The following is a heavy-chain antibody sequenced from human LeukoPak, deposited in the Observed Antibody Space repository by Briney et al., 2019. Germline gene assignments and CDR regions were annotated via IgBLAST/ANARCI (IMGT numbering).Heavy chain of an antibody. CDR3: ARAGLNGDYVSDS. Sequence: SQTLSLTCTVSGGSISSGSYYWSWIRQPAGKGLEWIGRIYTSGSTNYNPSLKSRVTISVDTSKNQFSLKLSSVTAADTAVYYCARAGLNGDYVSDSWGQGTLVTVSS. CDR2: IYTSGST. J-gene: IGHJ4*02. V-gene: IGHV4-61*02. CDR1: GGSISSGSYY. D-gene: IGHD4-17*01.